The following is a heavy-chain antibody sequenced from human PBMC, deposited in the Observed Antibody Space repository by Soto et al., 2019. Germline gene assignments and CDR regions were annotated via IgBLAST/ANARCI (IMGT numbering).Heavy chain of an antibody. J-gene: IGHJ4*02. V-gene: IGHV3-9*01. CDR2: ISWNSGSI. CDR3: AKATQANLGTGGFDY. D-gene: IGHD3-16*01. Sequence: EVQLVESGGGVVQPGRSLRLSCEASGFTFDDFALHWVRQAPGKGLEWVSGISWNSGSIAYADSVKGRFTISRDNAKNSLYLEMNSLRPEDTAFYFCAKATQANLGTGGFDYWGQGILLSVSS. CDR1: GFTFDDFA.